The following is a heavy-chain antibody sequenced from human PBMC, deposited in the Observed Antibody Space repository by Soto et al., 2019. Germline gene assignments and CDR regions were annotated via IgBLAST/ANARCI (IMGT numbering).Heavy chain of an antibody. CDR2: ISYDGSNK. J-gene: IGHJ6*02. D-gene: IGHD2-8*02. CDR1: GFTFSSYA. CDR3: ARDKVVSDPGMDV. V-gene: IGHV3-30-3*01. Sequence: GGSLRLSCAASGFTFSSYAMHWVRQAPGKGLEWVAVISYDGSNKYYADSVKGRFTISRDNSKNTLYLQMNSLRAEDTAVYYCARDKVVSDPGMDVWGQGTTVTGSS.